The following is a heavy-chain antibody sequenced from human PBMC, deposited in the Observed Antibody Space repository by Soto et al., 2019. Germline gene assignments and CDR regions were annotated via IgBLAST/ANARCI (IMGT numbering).Heavy chain of an antibody. CDR1: GGSISSSSYY. J-gene: IGHJ3*02. V-gene: IGHV4-39*01. CDR3: AGTHRGPFDAFDI. CDR2: IYYSGST. Sequence: SETLYLTCTVSGGSISSSSYYWGWIRQPPGKGLEWIGSIYYSGSTYYNPSLKSRVTISVDTSKNQFSLKLSSVTAADTAVYYCAGTHRGPFDAFDIWGQGTMVTVSS. D-gene: IGHD1-1*01.